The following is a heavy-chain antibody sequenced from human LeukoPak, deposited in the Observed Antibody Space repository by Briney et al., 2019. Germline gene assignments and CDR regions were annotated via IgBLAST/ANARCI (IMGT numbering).Heavy chain of an antibody. V-gene: IGHV1-69*05. Sequence: VAPVKVSCKASGGTFSSYAISWVRQAPGQGLEWMGGIIPIFGTANYAQKFQGRVTITTDESTSTAYMGLSSLRSEDTAVYYCARGYCSSTSCYRWFDPWGQGTLVTVSS. CDR3: ARGYCSSTSCYRWFDP. CDR2: IIPIFGTA. J-gene: IGHJ5*02. D-gene: IGHD2-2*02. CDR1: GGTFSSYA.